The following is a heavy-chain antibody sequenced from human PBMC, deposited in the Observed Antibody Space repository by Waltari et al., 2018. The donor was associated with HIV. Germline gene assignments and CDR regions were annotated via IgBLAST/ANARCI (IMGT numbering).Heavy chain of an antibody. CDR2: SSTYNDNT. V-gene: IGHV1-18*01. D-gene: IGHD3-22*01. Sequence: QVQLVQSGGEVKKPGASVKVSCKASGYTSRNYGISWMRQAPGEGLEWVGWSSTYNDNTYCAKRVQDIVTMTTDTSATTVDMELRSLRSDDTAVYYFARDFTARVDSWEYSDSSYFDYWGQGTLVTVSS. J-gene: IGHJ4*02. CDR1: GYTSRNYG. CDR3: ARDFTARVDSWEYSDSSYFDY.